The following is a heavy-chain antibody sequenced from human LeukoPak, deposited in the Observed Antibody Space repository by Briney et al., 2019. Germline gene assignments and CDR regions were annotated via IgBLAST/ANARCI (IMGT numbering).Heavy chain of an antibody. CDR3: ARVRGPTLKTCYMDV. V-gene: IGHV3-48*04. Sequence: GESLRLSCAASGFTFTEYSIIWVRQAPGKGLEWVSFISDISDRSSTIHYEDSVKGPFTISRANAERSVYLQMNSLRADDTAVYYCARVRGPTLKTCYMDVWGTGTTATVSS. D-gene: IGHD3-10*01. J-gene: IGHJ6*03. CDR2: ISDRSSTI. CDR1: GFTFTEYS.